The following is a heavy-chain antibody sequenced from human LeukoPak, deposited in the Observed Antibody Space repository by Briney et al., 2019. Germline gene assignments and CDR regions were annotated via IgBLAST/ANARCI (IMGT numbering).Heavy chain of an antibody. V-gene: IGHV3-7*05. CDR1: GFTFDNYL. CDR3: ARDGFSSGYPYDAFDI. D-gene: IGHD3-22*01. CDR2: IRKDGSET. J-gene: IGHJ3*02. Sequence: GGSLRLSCAASGFTFDNYLMNWVRQAPGKGLEWVANIRKDGSETYYVDSVKGRFTISRDNSKNTLYLQMNSLRAEDTAVYYCARDGFSSGYPYDAFDIWGQGTMVTVSS.